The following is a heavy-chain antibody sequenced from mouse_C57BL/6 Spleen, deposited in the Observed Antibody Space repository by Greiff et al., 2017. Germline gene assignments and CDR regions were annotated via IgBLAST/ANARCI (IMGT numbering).Heavy chain of an antibody. V-gene: IGHV2-5*01. CDR3: AKNAGEPVVEGLDY. J-gene: IGHJ4*01. CDR2: IWRGGST. D-gene: IGHD1-1*01. Sequence: QVQLQQSGPGLVQPSQSLSITCTVSGFSFTSYGVHWVRQSPGKGLEWLGVIWRGGSTDYNAAFMSRLSITKDNTKSQVFFRMNSLQADDNAIYYCAKNAGEPVVEGLDYWGQGTSVTVSS. CDR1: GFSFTSYG.